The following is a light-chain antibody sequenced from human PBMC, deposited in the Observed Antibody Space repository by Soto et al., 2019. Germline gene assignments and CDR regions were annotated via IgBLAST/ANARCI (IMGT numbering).Light chain of an antibody. CDR3: LQRANWAYT. V-gene: IGKV3-11*01. Sequence: EIVLTQSPATLSLSPGERATLSCRASQSVSIYLAWYQQKPGQAPRLLIYDASNRAPGIPARFSGSGSGTEFTLTISSLEPEDCAVYYCLQRANWAYTFGQGTRLDIK. J-gene: IGKJ2*01. CDR1: QSVSIY. CDR2: DAS.